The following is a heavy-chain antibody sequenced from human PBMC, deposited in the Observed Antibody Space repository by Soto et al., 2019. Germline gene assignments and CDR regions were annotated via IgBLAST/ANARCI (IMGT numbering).Heavy chain of an antibody. J-gene: IGHJ5*02. CDR3: ARVADWNNWFDP. CDR1: GGSISSYY. CDR2: IYYSGST. Sequence: SETLSLTCTVSGGSISSYYWSWIRQPPGKGLVWIGYIYYSGSTNYNPSLKSRVTISVDTSKNQFSLKLSSVTAADTAVYYCARVADWNNWFDPWGQGTLVTVSS. V-gene: IGHV4-59*01. D-gene: IGHD3-9*01.